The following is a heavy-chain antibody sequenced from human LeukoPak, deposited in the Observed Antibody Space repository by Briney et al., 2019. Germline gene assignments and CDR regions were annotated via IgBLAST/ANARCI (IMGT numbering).Heavy chain of an antibody. V-gene: IGHV6-1*01. J-gene: IGHJ5*02. CDR1: GDSVSSNGVI. CDR2: TYYRSKWYN. Sequence: SQTLSLTCAISGDSVSSNGVIWNWIRQSPSRGLEWLGRTYYRSKWYNDYAVSVKSRITINPDTSKNQFSLQLNSVPPDDTAVYYCARDSADLGGFDPWGQGTLVTVSS. CDR3: ARDSADLGGFDP. D-gene: IGHD3-10*01.